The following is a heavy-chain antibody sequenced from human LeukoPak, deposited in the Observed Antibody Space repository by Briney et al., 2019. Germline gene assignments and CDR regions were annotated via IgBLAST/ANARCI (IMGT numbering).Heavy chain of an antibody. CDR2: IHYSGST. D-gene: IGHD6-25*01. Sequence: PSETLSLTCTVSGGSVSSGSYHWSWIRQPPGKGLEWIGYIHYSGSTSYNPSLRSRVTVSMATSKNQFSLKLYSVTAADTAVYYCARVVSASPKTSFESWGQGTLVSVSS. CDR3: ARVVSASPKTSFES. J-gene: IGHJ4*02. CDR1: GGSVSSGSYH. V-gene: IGHV4-61*01.